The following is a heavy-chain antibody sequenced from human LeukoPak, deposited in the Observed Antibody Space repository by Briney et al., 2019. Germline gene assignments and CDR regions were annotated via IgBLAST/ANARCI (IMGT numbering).Heavy chain of an antibody. CDR2: MYYSGST. J-gene: IGHJ4*02. CDR3: ARRRAMVRGVTLYYFDY. Sequence: SETLSLTCTVSGGSISSSSYYWGWIRQPPGKGLEWIGSMYYSGSTYYNPSLKSRVTISVDTSKNQFSLKLSSVTAADTAVYYCARRRAMVRGVTLYYFDYWGQGTLVTVSS. D-gene: IGHD3-10*01. CDR1: GGSISSSSYY. V-gene: IGHV4-39*01.